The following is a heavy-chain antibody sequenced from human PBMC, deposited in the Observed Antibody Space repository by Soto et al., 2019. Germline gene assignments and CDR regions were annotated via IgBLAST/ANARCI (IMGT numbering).Heavy chain of an antibody. CDR3: ARDGTTEDAFDI. J-gene: IGHJ3*02. V-gene: IGHV3-21*01. Sequence: GGSLRLSCAASGFTFSSYSMNWVRQAPGKGLEWVSSISSSSSYIYYADSVKGRFTISRDNAKNSLYLQMNSLRAEDTAVYYCARDGTTEDAFDIRGQGTMVTVSS. CDR1: GFTFSSYS. D-gene: IGHD1-26*01. CDR2: ISSSSSYI.